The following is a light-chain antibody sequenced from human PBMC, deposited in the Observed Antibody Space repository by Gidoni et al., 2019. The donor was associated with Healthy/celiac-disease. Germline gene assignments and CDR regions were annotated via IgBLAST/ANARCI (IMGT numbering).Light chain of an antibody. CDR3: QQSGSSPYT. CDR1: QSVTNNY. CDR2: DAS. J-gene: IGKJ2*01. Sequence: IVLTQSPGTLSLSPGERATLSCRASQSVTNNYLAWYQQKPGQAPRLVIYDASNRDTGIPDRFSGSGSGPDFTLTISRLEPEDFAVYYCQQSGSSPYTFGQGSKLEIK. V-gene: IGKV3-20*01.